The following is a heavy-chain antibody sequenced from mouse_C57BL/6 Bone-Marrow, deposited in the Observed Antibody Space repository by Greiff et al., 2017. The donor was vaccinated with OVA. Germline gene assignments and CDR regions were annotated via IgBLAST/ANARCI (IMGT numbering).Heavy chain of an antibody. D-gene: IGHD3-2*02. CDR1: GYTFTSYW. CDR2: IDPSDSYT. J-gene: IGHJ2*01. CDR3: ARETAQGRDY. V-gene: IGHV1-59*01. Sequence: QVQLQQPGAELVRPGTSVKLSCKASGYTFTSYWMHWVKQRPGQGLEWIGVIDPSDSYTNYNQKFKGKATLTVDKSSSTAYMQLSSLTSEDSAVYYCARETAQGRDYWGQGTTLTVSS.